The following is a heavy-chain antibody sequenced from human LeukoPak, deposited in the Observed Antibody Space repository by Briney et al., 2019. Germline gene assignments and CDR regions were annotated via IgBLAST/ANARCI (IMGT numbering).Heavy chain of an antibody. CDR3: TTQLWFGELLLFDY. CDR2: IKSKTDGGTT. J-gene: IGHJ4*02. D-gene: IGHD3-10*01. V-gene: IGHV3-15*01. Sequence: SGGSLRHSCAASGFTFSNAWMSWVRQAPGKGLEWVGRIKSKTDGGTTDYAAPVKGRFTISRDDSKNTLYLQMNSLKTEDTAVYYCTTQLWFGELLLFDYWGQGTLVTVSS. CDR1: GFTFSNAW.